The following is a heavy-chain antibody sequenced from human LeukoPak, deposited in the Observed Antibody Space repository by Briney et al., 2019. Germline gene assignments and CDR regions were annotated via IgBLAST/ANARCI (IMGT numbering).Heavy chain of an antibody. CDR1: GGSFSGYY. Sequence: PSETLSLTCAVYGGSFSGYYWSWIRQPPGKGLEWIGYIYYSGSTNYNPSLKSRVTISVDTSKNQFSLKLSSVTAADTAVYYCARDRRYDFWSGYSPMHWYFDLWGRGTLVTVSS. J-gene: IGHJ2*01. CDR3: ARDRRYDFWSGYSPMHWYFDL. V-gene: IGHV4-59*01. D-gene: IGHD3-3*01. CDR2: IYYSGST.